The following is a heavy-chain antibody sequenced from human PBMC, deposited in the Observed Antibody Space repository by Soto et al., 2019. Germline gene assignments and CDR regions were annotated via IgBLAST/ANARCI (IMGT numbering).Heavy chain of an antibody. D-gene: IGHD2-15*01. V-gene: IGHV3-9*01. J-gene: IGHJ3*02. CDR2: ISWNSGSI. CDR1: GFTFDDYA. Sequence: DVQLVESGGGLVQPGRSLRLSCAASGFTFDDYAMHWVRQAPGKGLEWVSGISWNSGSIGYADSVKGRFTISRDNAKNSLYLQMNSLRAEDTALYYCANRGSREKAAFDIWGQGTMVTVSS. CDR3: ANRGSREKAAFDI.